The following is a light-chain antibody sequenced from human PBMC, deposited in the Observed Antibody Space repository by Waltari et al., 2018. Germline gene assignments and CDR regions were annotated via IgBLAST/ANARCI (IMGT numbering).Light chain of an antibody. CDR1: QSLLHSSGNTF. CDR2: LVS. V-gene: IGKV2-28*01. J-gene: IGKJ1*01. Sequence: DIVMIQSPLSLSVTPGEPASISCRSSQSLLHSSGNTFLDWYLQKPGQSPQLLIYLVSNRASGVPDRFSGSGSGTDFTLKISRVEAEDVGVYFCMQARQTPWTFGQGTKVEIK. CDR3: MQARQTPWT.